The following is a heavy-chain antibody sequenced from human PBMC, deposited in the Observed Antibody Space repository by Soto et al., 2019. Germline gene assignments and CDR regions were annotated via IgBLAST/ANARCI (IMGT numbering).Heavy chain of an antibody. Sequence: QVQLVQSGAEVKKPGSSVKVSCKASGGTFSSYTISWVRQAPGQGLEWMGRIIPILGIANYAQKFQGRVTITADKSTSTAYMELSSLRPADTAVYYSARGSSSSSGVTFDIWGPGTMVTASS. J-gene: IGHJ3*02. V-gene: IGHV1-69*02. CDR2: IIPILGIA. D-gene: IGHD6-6*01. CDR3: ARGSSSSSGVTFDI. CDR1: GGTFSSYT.